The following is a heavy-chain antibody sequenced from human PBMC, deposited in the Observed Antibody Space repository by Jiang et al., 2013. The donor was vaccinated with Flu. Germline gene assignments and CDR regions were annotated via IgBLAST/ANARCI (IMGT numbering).Heavy chain of an antibody. V-gene: IGHV7-4-1*01. CDR2: INTNTGNP. D-gene: IGHD3-10*01. J-gene: IGHJ5*02. Sequence: QSGSELKKPGASVKVSCKASGYTFTSYAMNWVRQAPGQGLEWMGWINTNTGNPTYAQGFTGRFVFSLDTSVSTAYLQICSLKAEDTAVYYCARDRWVVRGVITPQVWFDPWGQGTLVTVSS. CDR1: GYTFTSYA. CDR3: ARDRWVVRGVITPQVWFDP.